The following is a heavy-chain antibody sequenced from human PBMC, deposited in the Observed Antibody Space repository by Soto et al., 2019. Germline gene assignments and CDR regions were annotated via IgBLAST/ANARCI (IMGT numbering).Heavy chain of an antibody. D-gene: IGHD6-19*01. CDR3: ARPQWLHYGMDV. Sequence: HPGGSLRLSCAASGFTVSSNYMSWVRQAPGKGLEWVSVIYSGGSTYYADSVKGRFTISRDNSKNTLYLQMNSLRAEDTAVYYCARPQWLHYGMDVWGQGTTVTVSS. J-gene: IGHJ6*02. CDR2: IYSGGST. V-gene: IGHV3-53*01. CDR1: GFTVSSNY.